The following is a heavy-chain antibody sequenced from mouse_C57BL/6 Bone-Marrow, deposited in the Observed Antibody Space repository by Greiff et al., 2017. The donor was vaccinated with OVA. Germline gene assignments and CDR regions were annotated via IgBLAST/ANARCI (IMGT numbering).Heavy chain of an antibody. Sequence: EVQVVESEGGLVQPGSSMKLSCTASGFTFSDYYMAWVRQVPEKGLEWVANINYDGSSTYYLDSLKSRFIISRDNAKNILYLQMSSLKSEDTATYYCARGNYGSSYYWYFDVWGTGTTVTVSS. CDR1: GFTFSDYY. J-gene: IGHJ1*03. D-gene: IGHD1-1*01. CDR3: ARGNYGSSYYWYFDV. CDR2: INYDGSST. V-gene: IGHV5-16*01.